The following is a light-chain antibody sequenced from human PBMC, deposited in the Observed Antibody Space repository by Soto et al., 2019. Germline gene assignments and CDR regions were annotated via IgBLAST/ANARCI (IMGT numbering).Light chain of an antibody. CDR1: QSISNH. CDR2: AAS. Sequence: DVQMTQSPSSLSASVEGRVIITCRASQSISNHLNWYQQKKGKAPKXXIFAASSLQSGVPSRFSGSRYGPDFNLTISSLQPEDFATYYCQQSYSSPPTFGQGTKVDIK. J-gene: IGKJ1*01. V-gene: IGKV1-39*01. CDR3: QQSYSSPPT.